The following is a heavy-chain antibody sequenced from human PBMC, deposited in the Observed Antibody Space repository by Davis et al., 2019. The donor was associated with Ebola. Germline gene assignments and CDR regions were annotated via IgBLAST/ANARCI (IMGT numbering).Heavy chain of an antibody. CDR1: GFTVSSNY. Sequence: GESLKISCAASGFTVSSNYMSWVRQAPGKGLEWVSVIYSGGSTYYADSVKGRFTISRDNSKNTLYLQMNSLRAEDTAVYYCAKDRARYYDFWSGYCFDYWGQGTLVTVSS. CDR3: AKDRARYYDFWSGYCFDY. D-gene: IGHD3-3*01. J-gene: IGHJ4*02. V-gene: IGHV3-66*01. CDR2: IYSGGST.